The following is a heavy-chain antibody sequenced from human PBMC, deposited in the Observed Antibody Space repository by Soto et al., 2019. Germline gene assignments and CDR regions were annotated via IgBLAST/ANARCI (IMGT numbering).Heavy chain of an antibody. V-gene: IGHV3-30*18. CDR1: GFTFSSYG. D-gene: IGHD6-19*01. CDR3: AKALSGCPGDY. Sequence: QVQLVESGGGVVQPGRSLRLSCAASGFTFSSYGMHWVRKAPGKGLEWVAVISYDGSNKYYADSVKGRFTISRDNSKNTLYLQMNSLRAEDTAVYYCAKALSGCPGDYWGQGTLVTVSS. CDR2: ISYDGSNK. J-gene: IGHJ4*02.